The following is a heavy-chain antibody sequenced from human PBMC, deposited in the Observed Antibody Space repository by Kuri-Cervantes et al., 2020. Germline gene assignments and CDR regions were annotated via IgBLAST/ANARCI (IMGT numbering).Heavy chain of an antibody. CDR2: IYYSGST. D-gene: IGHD3-16*02. V-gene: IGHV4-59*01. Sequence: SETLSLTCTVSGGSISSYYWSWIRQPPGKGLEWIGYIYYSGSTNYNPSLKSRVTISVDTSKNQFSLKLSSVTAADTAVYYCARCVYYDYVWGSYRYTGSEYYFDYWGQGTLVTVSS. CDR1: GGSISSYY. CDR3: ARCVYYDYVWGSYRYTGSEYYFDY. J-gene: IGHJ4*02.